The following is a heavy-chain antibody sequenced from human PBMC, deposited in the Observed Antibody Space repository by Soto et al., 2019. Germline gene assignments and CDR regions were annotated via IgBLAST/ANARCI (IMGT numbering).Heavy chain of an antibody. CDR2: INSDGSST. J-gene: IGHJ5*02. Sequence: GGSLRLSCAASGFTFSSYRMHWVRQAPGKGLVWVSRINSDGSSTSYADSVKGRFTISRDNAKNTLYLQMNSLRAEDTAVYYCARADYDFWSGYYNWFDPWGQGTLVTVSS. D-gene: IGHD3-3*01. V-gene: IGHV3-74*01. CDR3: ARADYDFWSGYYNWFDP. CDR1: GFTFSSYR.